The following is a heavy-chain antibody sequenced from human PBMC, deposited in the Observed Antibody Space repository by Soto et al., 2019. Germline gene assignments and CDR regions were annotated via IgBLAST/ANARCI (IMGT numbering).Heavy chain of an antibody. CDR2: ISGSGGST. CDR3: AKVPGVSAALDYYSYMDV. D-gene: IGHD2-2*01. J-gene: IGHJ6*03. Sequence: PGGSLRLSCAASGFTFSSYAMSWVRQAPGKGLEWVSAISGSGGSTYYADSVKGRFTISRDNSKNTLYLQMNSLRAEDTAVYYYAKVPGVSAALDYYSYMDVWGKGTKVTVSS. V-gene: IGHV3-23*01. CDR1: GFTFSSYA.